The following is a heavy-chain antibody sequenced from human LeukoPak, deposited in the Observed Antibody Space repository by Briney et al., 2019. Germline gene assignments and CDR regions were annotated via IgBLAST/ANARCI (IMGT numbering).Heavy chain of an antibody. CDR2: IYHSGST. CDR3: ARHGLYYGSGSYPFDY. D-gene: IGHD3-10*01. J-gene: IGHJ4*02. CDR1: GGSISSSNW. V-gene: IGHV4-4*02. Sequence: SETLSLTCAVSGGSISSSNWWSWVRQPPGKGLEWIGEIYHSGSTNYNPSLKSRVTISVDTSKNQFSLKLSSVTAADTAVYYCARHGLYYGSGSYPFDYWGQGTLVTVSS.